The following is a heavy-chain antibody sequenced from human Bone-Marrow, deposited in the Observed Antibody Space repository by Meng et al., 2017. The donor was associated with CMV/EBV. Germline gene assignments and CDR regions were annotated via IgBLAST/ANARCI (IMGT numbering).Heavy chain of an antibody. CDR2: INSDGSST. CDR1: GFTFSSYW. CDR3: AREYYDFWSCPLDYYYYGMDV. J-gene: IGHJ6*02. Sequence: GESLKISCAASGFTFSSYWMHWVRQAPGKGLVWVSRINSDGSSTSYADSVKGRFTISRDNAKNTLYLQMNSLRAEDTAVYYCAREYYDFWSCPLDYYYYGMDVWGQGTTVTVSS. D-gene: IGHD3-3*01. V-gene: IGHV3-74*01.